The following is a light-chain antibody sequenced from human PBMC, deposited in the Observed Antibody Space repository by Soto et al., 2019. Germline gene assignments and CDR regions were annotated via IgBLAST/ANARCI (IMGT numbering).Light chain of an antibody. CDR1: QSISSN. J-gene: IGKJ2*01. CDR3: HQYNNWPPYT. V-gene: IGKV3-15*01. CDR2: GAS. Sequence: EIMMTQSPATLSVSPGERVTLSCRASQSISSNLAWYQQKPGQAPRLLIYGASTRATGIPARFSGSGSGTGFTLTISSLQSEDFAIYYCHQYNNWPPYTFGQVTKVDIK.